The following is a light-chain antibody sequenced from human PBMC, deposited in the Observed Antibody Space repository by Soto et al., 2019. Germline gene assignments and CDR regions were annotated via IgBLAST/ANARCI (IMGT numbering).Light chain of an antibody. V-gene: IGKV3-20*01. CDR2: GVS. CDR3: QRYGSSPQT. Sequence: EIVLTQSPGTLSLSPGERATLSCRASQSVSSSYLAWYQQKPGQAPRLLIYGVSSRATGIPDRFSGSGSGTDFTLTISRLEPEDFAVYYCQRYGSSPQTFGQGTKVDIK. J-gene: IGKJ1*01. CDR1: QSVSSSY.